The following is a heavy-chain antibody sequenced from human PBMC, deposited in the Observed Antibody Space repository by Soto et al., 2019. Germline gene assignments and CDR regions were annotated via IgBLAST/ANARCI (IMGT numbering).Heavy chain of an antibody. CDR1: GDSISNGYY. V-gene: IGHV4-38-2*01. Sequence: PSETLSLTCAVSGDSISNGYYWAWIRQPPGKGLEWIGSIYYSGSTYNNPSLRSRVSMSIDTSKDQFSLKLKSVTAADTALYFCARQRTSVVTQAYFDVWGPGSPVTVSS. D-gene: IGHD2-21*02. CDR3: ARQRTSVVTQAYFDV. J-gene: IGHJ4*02. CDR2: IYYSGST.